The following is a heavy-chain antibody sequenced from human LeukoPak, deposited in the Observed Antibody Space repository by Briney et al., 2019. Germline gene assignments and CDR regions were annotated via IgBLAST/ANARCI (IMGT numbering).Heavy chain of an antibody. Sequence: PSETLSPTCAVSGGSISSSNWWSWVRQPPGKGLEWIGGIYHSGSTNYNPSLKSRVTISVDKSKNQFSLKLSSVTAADTAVYYCAGGMWMTALSSHFDYWGQGTLVTVSS. CDR3: AGGMWMTALSSHFDY. CDR2: IYHSGST. J-gene: IGHJ4*02. D-gene: IGHD2-21*02. CDR1: GGSISSSNW. V-gene: IGHV4-4*02.